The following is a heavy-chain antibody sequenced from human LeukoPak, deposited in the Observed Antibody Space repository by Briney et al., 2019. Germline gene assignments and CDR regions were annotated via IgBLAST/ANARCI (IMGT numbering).Heavy chain of an antibody. CDR1: GFTFSNYW. Sequence: GGSLRLSCAASGFTFSNYWMSWVRQAPGKGLEWVANIKQDGSEKYYVDSVKGRFTIFRDDAKNSLYLQMNSLRAEDTAVYYCARKAYGVDVWGKGTTVTVSS. V-gene: IGHV3-7*03. J-gene: IGHJ6*04. CDR2: IKQDGSEK. CDR3: ARKAYGVDV.